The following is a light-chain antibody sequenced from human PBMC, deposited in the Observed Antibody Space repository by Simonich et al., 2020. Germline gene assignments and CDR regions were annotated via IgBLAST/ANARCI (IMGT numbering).Light chain of an antibody. CDR1: QSVLYSSNTKNY. CDR2: WAS. J-gene: IGKJ4*01. CDR3: QQYYSTPLT. V-gene: IGKV4-1*01. Sequence: DIVMTQSPDSLAVSLGERATINCKSSQSVLYSSNTKNYLAWYQQKPGQPPKLLIYWASTRESGVTARFSGSGSGTDFTLTISSLQAEDVAVYYCQQYYSTPLTFGGGTKVEIK.